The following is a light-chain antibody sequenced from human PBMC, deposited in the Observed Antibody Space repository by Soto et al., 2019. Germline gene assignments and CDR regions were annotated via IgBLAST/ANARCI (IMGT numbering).Light chain of an antibody. CDR3: QRYGGSPPFT. V-gene: IGKV3-20*01. CDR2: GAS. CDR1: QRVSNSY. J-gene: IGKJ2*01. Sequence: EIVLTQSPGTLYLSPGETATLSCRTSQRVSNSYFAWYQKKPGQAPRLLIYGASSRAAGIPDRFSGSWSGTDFTLTISRLEPEDCAVYFCQRYGGSPPFTFGQGTKVEI.